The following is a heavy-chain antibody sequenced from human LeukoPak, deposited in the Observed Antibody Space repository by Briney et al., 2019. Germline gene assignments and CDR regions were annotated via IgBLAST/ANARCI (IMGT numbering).Heavy chain of an antibody. J-gene: IGHJ4*02. CDR2: ITRTSIYI. Sequence: PGGSLRLSCAASGFTFSSYSMNWVRQAPGKGLEWVSSITRTSIYIYYADSLKGRFTISRDNAKNSLYLQMNSLRAEDTAVYYCAISAQSIVEGGIGRFAYWSQGILVTVSS. CDR1: GFTFSSYS. CDR3: AISAQSIVEGGIGRFAY. D-gene: IGHD6-19*01. V-gene: IGHV3-21*01.